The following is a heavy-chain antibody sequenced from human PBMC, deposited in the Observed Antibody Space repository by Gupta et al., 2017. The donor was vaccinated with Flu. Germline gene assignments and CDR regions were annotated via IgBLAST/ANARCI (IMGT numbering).Heavy chain of an antibody. CDR1: GFAFDEYA. CDR2: ISWNSDTI. V-gene: IGHV3-9*01. D-gene: IGHD2-15*01. CDR3: TKDRYCSGGRCPLDY. Sequence: EAQLVESGGGLVQPGRSLRLSCAASGFAFDEYAMHWVRQAPGKGLEWVSGISWNSDTIGYADSGKGRFTISRDNAKKFLYLQMNSLRPEDTALYYWTKDRYCSGGRCPLDYWGQGTLVTVSS. J-gene: IGHJ4*02.